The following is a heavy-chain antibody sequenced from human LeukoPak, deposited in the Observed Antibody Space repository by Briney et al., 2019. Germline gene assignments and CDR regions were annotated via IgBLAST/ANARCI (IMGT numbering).Heavy chain of an antibody. Sequence: GGSLGLSCAASGFTFRSYGMHWVRQAPGKGLEWVAFISYDGSNRYYADSVKGRFTISRDNSKNTLDLQMNSLRAEDTSVYYCAKLGYDSSGSPRLVDYWGQGTLVTVSS. J-gene: IGHJ4*02. D-gene: IGHD3-22*01. CDR1: GFTFRSYG. CDR3: AKLGYDSSGSPRLVDY. CDR2: ISYDGSNR. V-gene: IGHV3-30*18.